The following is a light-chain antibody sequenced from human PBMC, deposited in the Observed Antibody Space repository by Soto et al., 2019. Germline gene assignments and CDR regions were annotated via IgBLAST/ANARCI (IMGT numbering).Light chain of an antibody. V-gene: IGLV2-14*03. Sequence: QSALTQPASVSGSPGQSITISCTGTSSDVGGYNYVSWYQQHPGKAPKLMIYDVSNRPSGVSYRFSGSKSGNTASLTISGLQAEDEADYCCSTYTSSSTLFGGGTQLTVL. CDR1: SSDVGGYNY. CDR2: DVS. J-gene: IGLJ2*01. CDR3: STYTSSSTL.